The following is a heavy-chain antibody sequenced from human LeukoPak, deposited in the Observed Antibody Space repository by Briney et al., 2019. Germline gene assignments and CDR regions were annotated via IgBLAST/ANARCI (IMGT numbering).Heavy chain of an antibody. V-gene: IGHV3-43*02. CDR2: IFGDGETT. CDR1: GFTFATYA. Sequence: GGSLRLSCAASGFTFATYAMHWIRQAPGKGLEYVSLIFGDGETTHYADSVKGRFTISRDNSKNSLYLQMNNLKTDDTAFYYCAQDWWGSYLSWGRGTLVTVSS. J-gene: IGHJ4*02. D-gene: IGHD1-26*01. CDR3: AQDWWGSYLS.